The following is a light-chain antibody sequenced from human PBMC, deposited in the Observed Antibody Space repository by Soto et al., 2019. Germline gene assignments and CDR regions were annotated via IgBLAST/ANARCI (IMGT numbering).Light chain of an antibody. J-gene: IGLJ1*01. CDR1: SSDIGSYNL. CDR3: NSYTTSNTRQIV. CDR2: DVS. Sequence: QSALTQPASVSGPPGQSITISCTGTSSDIGSYNLVSWYQQHPGKAPKLLIYDVSNRPSGVSTRFSGSKSGNTASLTISGLQADDEADYYCNSYTTSNTRQIVFGTGTKVT. V-gene: IGLV2-14*02.